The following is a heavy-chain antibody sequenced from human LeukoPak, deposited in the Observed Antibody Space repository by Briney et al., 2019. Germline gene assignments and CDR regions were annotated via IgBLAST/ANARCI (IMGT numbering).Heavy chain of an antibody. CDR2: IRNDGSSE. J-gene: IGHJ4*02. CDR3: AKDIPTTTSPPALDY. Sequence: GGSLRLSCAASGFAFSSSGMHWVRQAPGKGLEWVAFIRNDGSSEQYTDSVKGRFTLSRDNSKNTLYLEMSSLRVEDTAFYFCAKDIPTTTSPPALDYWGQGTLVTVSS. D-gene: IGHD2/OR15-2a*01. V-gene: IGHV3-30*02. CDR1: GFAFSSSG.